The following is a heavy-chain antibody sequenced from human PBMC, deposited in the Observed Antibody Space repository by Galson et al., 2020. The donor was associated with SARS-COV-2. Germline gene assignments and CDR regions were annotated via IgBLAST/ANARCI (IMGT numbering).Heavy chain of an antibody. CDR2: ISYDGSEK. Sequence: TGGSLRLSCAASGFTFGSYGMLWVRQAPGKGLEWVAVISYDGSEKYYTDSVKGRFTISRDDSKNTLYLQMDSLRAEDTAVYYCAKRSRYYDPSNLLQMYPDSWGQGTRVTVSS. J-gene: IGHJ4*02. CDR1: GFTFGSYG. D-gene: IGHD3-16*01. CDR3: AKRSRYYDPSNLLQMYPDS. V-gene: IGHV3-30*18.